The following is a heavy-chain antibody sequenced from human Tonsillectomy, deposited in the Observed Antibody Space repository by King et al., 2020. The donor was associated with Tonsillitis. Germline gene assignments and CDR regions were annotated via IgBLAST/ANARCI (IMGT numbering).Heavy chain of an antibody. V-gene: IGHV3-21*01. D-gene: IGHD3-22*01. CDR1: GFTFTNYD. J-gene: IGHJ3*02. CDR3: AKDKGADYYDSSRDAFDS. Sequence: VQLVESGGGLVKPGGSLRLSCATSGFTFTNYDMNWVRQAPGRGLEWVSSITTATDYIYYADSVKGRFTVSRDNAKNSLYLQMNSLRAEDTAVYYCAKDKGADYYDSSRDAFDSWGQGTMVTVSS. CDR2: ITTATDYI.